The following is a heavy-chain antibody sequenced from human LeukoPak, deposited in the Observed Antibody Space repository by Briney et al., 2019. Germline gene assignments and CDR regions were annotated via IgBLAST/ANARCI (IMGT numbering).Heavy chain of an antibody. J-gene: IGHJ4*02. CDR1: GFTVSGTY. CDR3: AKELDTMFFDY. CDR2: IYSGGKT. V-gene: IGHV3-53*05. D-gene: IGHD3-10*02. Sequence: PGGSLRLSCAASGFTVSGTYMSWVRQAPGKGLEWVSVIYSGGKTYYADSVRGRFTISRDSGRNSVYLQMNSLTTDDTAFYFCAKELDTMFFDYWGQGALVTVSS.